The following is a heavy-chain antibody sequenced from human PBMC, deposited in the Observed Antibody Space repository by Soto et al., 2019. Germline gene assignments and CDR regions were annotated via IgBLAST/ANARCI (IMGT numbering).Heavy chain of an antibody. D-gene: IGHD1-26*01. V-gene: IGHV3-7*01. CDR1: GFSFSMYW. CDR2: IKEDGSRK. CDR3: ARHQVGYRVTEY. J-gene: IGHJ4*02. Sequence: EVQLVESGGGLVQPGGSLRLSCAASGFSFSMYWMSWVRQAPGKGLEWVAYIKEDGSRKYYVDSVKGRFTISRDNAKNSLYLQMNSLSAEDTAVYYCARHQVGYRVTEYWGQGTLVTVSS.